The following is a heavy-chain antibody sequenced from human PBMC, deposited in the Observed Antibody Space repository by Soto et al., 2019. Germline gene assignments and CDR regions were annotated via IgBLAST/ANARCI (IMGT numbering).Heavy chain of an antibody. V-gene: IGHV1-69*01. D-gene: IGHD1-26*01. CDR3: AFGLAFANSWSWLAP. Sequence: QVQLVQSGAEVKKPGSSVKVSCKASGKSSGGTSNMYSISWVRQAPGQGLEWMGGIIPIYGLTNYPQTFQGRVTITADESTSTAYMALSSLRSEDTSVSYCAFGLAFANSWSWLAPWGQGTEVTVSS. CDR1: GGTSNMYS. CDR2: IIPIYGLT. J-gene: IGHJ5*02.